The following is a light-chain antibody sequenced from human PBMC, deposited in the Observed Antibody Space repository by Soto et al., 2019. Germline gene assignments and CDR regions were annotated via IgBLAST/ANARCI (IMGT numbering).Light chain of an antibody. V-gene: IGLV1-44*01. Sequence: VLTQPPSASGTPGQRLTISCSGSYSNIGSNTVNWSQQLPGTAPKVLIYRSNERPSGVPDRFSGSKSGTSASLAISGLQSEDEADYYCAAWDDSLNAYVFGTGTKVTVL. CDR2: RSN. CDR1: YSNIGSNT. J-gene: IGLJ1*01. CDR3: AAWDDSLNAYV.